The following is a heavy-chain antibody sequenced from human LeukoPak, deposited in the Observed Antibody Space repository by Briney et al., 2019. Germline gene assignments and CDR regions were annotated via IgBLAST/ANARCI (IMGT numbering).Heavy chain of an antibody. Sequence: SVKVSCKASGGTFSSYAISWVRQAPGQGLEGMGGIIPIFGTANYAQKFQGRVTITADESTSTAYMELSSLRSEDTAVYYCARKAPGYDSVGFDYWGQGTLVTVSS. J-gene: IGHJ4*02. CDR2: IIPIFGTA. CDR3: ARKAPGYDSVGFDY. D-gene: IGHD5-12*01. V-gene: IGHV1-69*13. CDR1: GGTFSSYA.